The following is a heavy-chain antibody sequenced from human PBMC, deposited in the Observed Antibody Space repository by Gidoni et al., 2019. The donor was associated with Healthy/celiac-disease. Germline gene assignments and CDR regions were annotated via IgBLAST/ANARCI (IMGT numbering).Heavy chain of an antibody. Sequence: EVQLLESGGGLVQPGGSLRLSCAASGLTFSSDAMSWVRQAPGTGLEWVSAISGTGGSTYYADSVKGRFTISRDNSKNPLYLQMNSLRAEDTAVYYWAKAALVTVTRGENWFDPWGQGTLVTVSS. CDR3: AKAALVTVTRGENWFDP. J-gene: IGHJ5*02. CDR2: ISGTGGST. V-gene: IGHV3-23*01. D-gene: IGHD4-17*01. CDR1: GLTFSSDA.